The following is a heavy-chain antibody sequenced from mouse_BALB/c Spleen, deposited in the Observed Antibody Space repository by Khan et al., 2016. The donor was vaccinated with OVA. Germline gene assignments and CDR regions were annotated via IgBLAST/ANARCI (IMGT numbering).Heavy chain of an antibody. CDR2: ILPGSGRN. V-gene: IGHV1-9*01. CDR1: GYTFSSYW. J-gene: IGHJ3*01. CDR3: ARGNYYGSSAGFGY. Sequence: VQLQESGAELMKPGASVKISCKATGYTFSSYWIEWVKQRPGHGLEWIGEILPGSGRNNYNEKFKGKATFTVDTSSNTAYMQLSNLTSDDSAVYYCARGNYYGSSAGFGYWGQGTLVTVSA. D-gene: IGHD1-1*01.